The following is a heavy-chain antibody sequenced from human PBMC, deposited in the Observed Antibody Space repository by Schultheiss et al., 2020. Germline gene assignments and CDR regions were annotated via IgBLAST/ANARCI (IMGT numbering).Heavy chain of an antibody. CDR2: ISASGST. CDR3: ARERLGELSRRADKKNFYYYMDV. V-gene: IGHV4-61*02. CDR1: GGSISSGTYS. J-gene: IGHJ6*03. Sequence: SQTLSLTCTVSGGSISSGTYSWSWIRQPAGSGLEWIGRISASGSTNYNPSLKSRVTISIDRSKNQFSLKLNSVTAVDTAVYYCARERLGELSRRADKKNFYYYMDVWGKGTTVTVSS. D-gene: IGHD3-16*02.